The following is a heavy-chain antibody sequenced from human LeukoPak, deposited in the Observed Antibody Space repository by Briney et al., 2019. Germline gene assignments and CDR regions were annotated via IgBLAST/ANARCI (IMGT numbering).Heavy chain of an antibody. CDR1: GGSISSSRYY. CDR3: ARQPENYDILTGYRLWYFDL. J-gene: IGHJ2*01. V-gene: IGHV4-39*01. Sequence: SETLSLTCTVSGGSISSSRYYWGWIRQPPGKGLAWIGSIYYSGSTYYNPSLGSRVTISVDTSKNQFSLKLSSVTAADTAVYYCARQPENYDILTGYRLWYFDLWGRGTLVTVSS. CDR2: IYYSGST. D-gene: IGHD3-9*01.